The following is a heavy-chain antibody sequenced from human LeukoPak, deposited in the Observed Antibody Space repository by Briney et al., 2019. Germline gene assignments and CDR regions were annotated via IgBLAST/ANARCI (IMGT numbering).Heavy chain of an antibody. D-gene: IGHD3-9*01. J-gene: IGHJ4*02. CDR3: ARGYNVLTGYYYFDY. CDR1: GGSISSSSYY. V-gene: IGHV4-61*02. CDR2: IYSGGST. Sequence: SETLSLTCTVSGGSISSSSYYWSWIRQPAGKGLEWIGRIYSGGSTNYNPSLKSRVTMSVDTSKNQISLKLSSVTAADTAVYYCARGYNVLTGYYYFDYWGQGTLVTVSS.